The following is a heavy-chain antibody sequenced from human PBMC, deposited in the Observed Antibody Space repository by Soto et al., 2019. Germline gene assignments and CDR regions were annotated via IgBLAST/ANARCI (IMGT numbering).Heavy chain of an antibody. CDR2: IVVGSGNT. D-gene: IGHD3-22*01. CDR1: GFTFPSSA. V-gene: IGHV1-58*01. J-gene: IGHJ4*02. CDR3: AAVPYYYDTSGTYFDY. Sequence: QMQLVQSGPEVKKPGTSVKVSCKASGFTFPSSAVQWVRQARGQRLEWIARIVVGSGNTNYAQKFQDRLTISRDMSTNTAYMELSSLRSEDTAVYYCAAVPYYYDTSGTYFDYWGQGTLVTVSS.